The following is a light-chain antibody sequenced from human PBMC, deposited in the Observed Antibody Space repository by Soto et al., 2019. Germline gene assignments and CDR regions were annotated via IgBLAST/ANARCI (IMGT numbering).Light chain of an antibody. J-gene: IGLJ2*01. CDR2: TNN. CDR3: AAWDDSLNGVV. V-gene: IGLV1-44*01. Sequence: QSVLTQPPSAAETPGQRVTIPCSGSGSNIGSNTVSWYQQVPGTAPKLLIYTNNQRPSGVPARFSGSKSGTSASLAISGLQSEDEADYSCAAWDDSLNGVVFGGGTKLTVL. CDR1: GSNIGSNT.